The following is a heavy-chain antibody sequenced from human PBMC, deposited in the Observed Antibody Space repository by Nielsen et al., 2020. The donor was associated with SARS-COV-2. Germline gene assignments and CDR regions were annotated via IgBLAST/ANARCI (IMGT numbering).Heavy chain of an antibody. D-gene: IGHD6-13*01. CDR3: ARDLKGIAAAGTRENWFDP. V-gene: IGHV4-4*07. J-gene: IGHJ5*02. CDR2: IYTSGST. CDR1: GGSISSYY. Sequence: SETLSLTCTVSGGSISSYYWSWIRQPAGKGLEWIGRIYTSGSTNYNPSLKSRVTMSVDTSKNQFSLKLSSVTAADTAVYYCARDLKGIAAAGTRENWFDPWGQGTLVTVS.